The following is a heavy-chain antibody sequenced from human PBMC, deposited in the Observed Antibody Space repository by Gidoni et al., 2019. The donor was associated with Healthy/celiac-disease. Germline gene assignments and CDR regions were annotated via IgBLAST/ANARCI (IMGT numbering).Heavy chain of an antibody. CDR1: GGSISSSSYS. D-gene: IGHD6-13*01. Sequence: QLQLQESGPGLVKPSETLSLTCTVSGGSISSSSYSWGWIRQPPGKGLEWIGSIVYRGSTYYNPSLKRRVTIAVDTSKNQFSLKLSSVTAADTAVYYCAVVDEGLGRAAAGIFDYWGQGTLVTVSS. CDR3: AVVDEGLGRAAAGIFDY. J-gene: IGHJ4*02. CDR2: IVYRGST. V-gene: IGHV4-39*01.